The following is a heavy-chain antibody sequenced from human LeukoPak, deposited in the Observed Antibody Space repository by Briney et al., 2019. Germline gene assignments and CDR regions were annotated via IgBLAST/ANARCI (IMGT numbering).Heavy chain of an antibody. D-gene: IGHD2-15*01. CDR3: AGVVVAATPGLTFDY. Sequence: ASVKVSCTASGGTFSSYAIIWVRQAPGQGLEWMGRIIPIFGTAIYEQKFHGRVTITTAESTSTAYMEMSSLRSEDTAVYYCAGVVVAATPGLTFDYWGQGTLVTVSS. CDR1: GGTFSSYA. V-gene: IGHV1-69*05. CDR2: IIPIFGTA. J-gene: IGHJ4*02.